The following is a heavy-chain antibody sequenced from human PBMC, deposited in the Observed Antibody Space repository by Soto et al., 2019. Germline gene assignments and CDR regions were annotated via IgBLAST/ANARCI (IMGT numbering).Heavy chain of an antibody. J-gene: IGHJ4*02. CDR1: GGSISSSSYY. Sequence: SETLSLTCTVSGGSISSSSYYWGWIRQPPGKGLEWIGSIYYSGSTYYNPSLKSRFTISVDTSKNQFSLKLSSVTAADTAVYYCARHEYSSSCVDYWGQGTLVTVSS. CDR2: IYYSGST. D-gene: IGHD6-6*01. CDR3: ARHEYSSSCVDY. V-gene: IGHV4-39*01.